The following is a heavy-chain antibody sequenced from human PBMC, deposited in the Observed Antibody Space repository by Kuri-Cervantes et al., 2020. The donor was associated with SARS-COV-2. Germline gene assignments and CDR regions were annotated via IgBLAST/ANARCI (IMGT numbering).Heavy chain of an antibody. CDR3: AVIQNSGSYSTRSSYFDY. V-gene: IGHV3-11*03. D-gene: IGHD1-26*01. CDR2: ISSSSSYT. J-gene: IGHJ4*02. Sequence: GESLKISCAASGFTFSDYYMSWIRQAPGKGLEWVSYISSSSSYTNYADSVKGRFTISRDNAKNSLYLQMNSLRAEDTAVYYCAVIQNSGSYSTRSSYFDYWGQGTQVTVSS. CDR1: GFTFSDYY.